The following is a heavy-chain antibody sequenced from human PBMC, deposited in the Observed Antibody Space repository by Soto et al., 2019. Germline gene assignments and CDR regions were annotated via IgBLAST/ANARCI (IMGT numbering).Heavy chain of an antibody. CDR1: GYSFTSYW. CDR2: IYPGDSDT. Sequence: GESLKISCKGSGYSFTSYWIGWVRQMPGKGLEWMGIIYPGDSDTRYSPSFQGQVTISADKSISTAYPQWSSLKASGTAMYYCARHGYSYGYGMDVWGQGTTVTVSS. J-gene: IGHJ6*02. D-gene: IGHD5-18*01. CDR3: ARHGYSYGYGMDV. V-gene: IGHV5-51*01.